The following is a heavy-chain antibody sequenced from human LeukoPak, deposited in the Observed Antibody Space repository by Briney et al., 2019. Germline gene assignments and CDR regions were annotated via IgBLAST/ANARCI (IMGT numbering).Heavy chain of an antibody. J-gene: IGHJ4*02. D-gene: IGHD2/OR15-2a*01. CDR3: ARGDMYFQDSTYRSFDH. CDR2: IDRKNGDT. V-gene: IGHV1-2*02. CDR1: GYTFADYN. Sequence: ASVKVSCXSFGYTFADYNMHWVRQVRGQRLEWMGWIDRKNGDTKYAQKFQGRVTMTRDTSKSTAYMVLRGLTSDDTAIYYCARGDMYFQDSTYRSFDHWGQGTLVTVSS.